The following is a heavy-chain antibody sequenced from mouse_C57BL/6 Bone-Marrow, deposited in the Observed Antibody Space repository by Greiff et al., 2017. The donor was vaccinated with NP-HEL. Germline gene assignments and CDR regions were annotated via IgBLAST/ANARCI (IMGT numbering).Heavy chain of an antibody. D-gene: IGHD2-3*01. V-gene: IGHV1-4*01. CDR2: INPSSGYT. CDR3: ARRGWLLSWFAY. J-gene: IGHJ3*01. CDR1: GYTFTSYT. Sequence: VQLQQSGAELARPGASVKMSCKASGYTFTSYTMHWVKQRPGQGLEWIGYINPSSGYTKYNQKFKDKATLTADKSSITAYMQLSSLTSEDSSVYDCARRGWLLSWFAYWGQGTLVTVSA.